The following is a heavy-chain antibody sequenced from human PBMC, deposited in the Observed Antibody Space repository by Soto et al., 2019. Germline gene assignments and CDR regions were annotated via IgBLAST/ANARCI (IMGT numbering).Heavy chain of an antibody. D-gene: IGHD2-8*01. J-gene: IGHJ3*02. CDR1: EFTFSSYG. Sequence: QVQLVESGGGVVQPGRSLRLSCAASEFTFSSYGIHWVRQAPGKGLEWVAIISYDGSNKYYADSVKGRFTISRDNSKNTLYLQMNSLRAEDTAVYYCAKDLESSQEWYANAVDIWGQGTMVTVSS. V-gene: IGHV3-30*18. CDR3: AKDLESSQEWYANAVDI. CDR2: ISYDGSNK.